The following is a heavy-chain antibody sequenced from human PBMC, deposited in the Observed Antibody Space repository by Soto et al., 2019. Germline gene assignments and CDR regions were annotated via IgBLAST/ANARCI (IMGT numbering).Heavy chain of an antibody. J-gene: IGHJ4*02. V-gene: IGHV5-51*01. D-gene: IGHD6-19*01. CDR1: GYSFTSYW. Sequence: GESLKISCKGSGYSFTSYWIGWVRQMPGKGLEWMGIIYPGDSDTRYSPSFQGQVTISADKSISTAYLQWSSLKASDTAMYYCARTIAVANSFDFLFDYWGQGTLVTVSS. CDR2: IYPGDSDT. CDR3: ARTIAVANSFDFLFDY.